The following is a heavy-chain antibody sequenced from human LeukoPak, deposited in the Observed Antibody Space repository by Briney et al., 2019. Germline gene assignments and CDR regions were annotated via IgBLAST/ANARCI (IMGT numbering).Heavy chain of an antibody. CDR2: IRYDESNK. D-gene: IGHD3-22*01. V-gene: IGHV3-30*02. CDR1: GFTFSRYD. J-gene: IGHJ4*02. CDR3: AKDSSGHSAMPRHFDY. Sequence: GGSLRLSCASSGFTFSRYDMHWVRQAPGKGLEWVAFIRYDESNKYYADSVKGRITISRDNSKNTLYLQMNSLRAEDTAVYYCAKDSSGHSAMPRHFDYWGQGTLVTVSS.